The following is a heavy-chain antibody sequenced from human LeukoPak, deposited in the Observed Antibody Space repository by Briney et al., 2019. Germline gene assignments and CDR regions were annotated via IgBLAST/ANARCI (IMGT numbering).Heavy chain of an antibody. D-gene: IGHD6-13*01. CDR1: GGSISSYY. V-gene: IGHV4-59*08. J-gene: IGHJ4*02. CDR3: ARLTSSSSGSSFDY. CDR2: IYYSGST. Sequence: PSETLSLTCTVSGGSISSYYWSWIRQPPGKGLEWIGYIYYSGSTNYNPSLKSRVTISVDTSKNHFSLKLSSVTAADTAVYYCARLTSSSSGSSFDYWGQGTLVTVSS.